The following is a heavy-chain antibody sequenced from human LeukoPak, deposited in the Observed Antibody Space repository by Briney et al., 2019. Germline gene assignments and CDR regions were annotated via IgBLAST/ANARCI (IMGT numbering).Heavy chain of an antibody. J-gene: IGHJ4*02. CDR1: GFTFDDYA. CDR2: ISWNSGSI. V-gene: IGHV3-9*01. CDR3: AKDMRSGSSGNFDY. D-gene: IGHD6-6*01. Sequence: SLRLSCAASGFTFDDYAMHWVRQAPGKGLEWVSGISWNSGSIGYADSVKGRFTISRDNAKNSLYLQMNSLRAEDTALYYCAKDMRSGSSGNFDYWGQGTLVTVSS.